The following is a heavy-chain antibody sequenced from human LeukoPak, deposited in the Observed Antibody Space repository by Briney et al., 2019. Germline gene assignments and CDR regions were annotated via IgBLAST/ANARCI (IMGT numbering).Heavy chain of an antibody. D-gene: IGHD4-17*01. CDR3: ARALRATRYYYYMDV. J-gene: IGHJ6*03. V-gene: IGHV4-4*07. Sequence: SETLSLTCTVSGGSISSYYWSWIRQPAGKGLEWIGRIYTSGSTNYNPSLKSRVTMSVDTSKNQFSLKLSSVTAADTAVYYCARALRATRYYYYMDVWGKGTTVTISS. CDR2: IYTSGST. CDR1: GGSISSYY.